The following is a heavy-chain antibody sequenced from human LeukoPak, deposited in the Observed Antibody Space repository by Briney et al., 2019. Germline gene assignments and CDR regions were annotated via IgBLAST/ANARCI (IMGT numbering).Heavy chain of an antibody. CDR1: GFTFRNYW. J-gene: IGHJ4*02. V-gene: IGHV3-74*01. CDR3: VRDHYGTNSLDY. Sequence: GGSLRLSCAASGFTFRNYWMHWVRQGPGGGLEWVSRLRTDGDKRSYAASVRDRFTISRDSAKNMLYLQMNSLRVEDTAVYYCVRDHYGTNSLDYWGQGTPVTVSS. CDR2: LRTDGDKR. D-gene: IGHD4/OR15-4a*01.